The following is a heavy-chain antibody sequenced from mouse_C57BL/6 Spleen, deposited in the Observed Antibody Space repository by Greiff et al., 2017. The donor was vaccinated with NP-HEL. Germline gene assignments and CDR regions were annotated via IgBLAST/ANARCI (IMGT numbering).Heavy chain of an antibody. CDR1: GYTFTDYY. V-gene: IGHV1-26*01. CDR2: INPNNGGT. D-gene: IGHD1-1*01. Sequence: VQLQQSGPELVKPGASVKISCKASGYTFTDYYMNWVKQSHGKSLEWIGDINPNNGGTSYNQKFKGKATLTVDKSSSTAYMELRSLTSEDSAVYYCAATVVGGFAYWGQGTLVTVSA. J-gene: IGHJ3*01. CDR3: AATVVGGFAY.